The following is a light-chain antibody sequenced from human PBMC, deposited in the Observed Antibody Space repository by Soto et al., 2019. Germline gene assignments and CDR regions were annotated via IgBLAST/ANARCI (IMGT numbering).Light chain of an antibody. CDR3: QQANGFPPLT. CDR1: QSVSSSY. V-gene: IGKV3-20*01. Sequence: EIVLTQSPGTLSLSPGESATLSCRASQSVSSSYLAWYQQKPGQAPRLLIYGASSRATGIPDRFSGSGSGTDFTLIISRLEPEDFATYYCQQANGFPPLTFGGGTTVEIK. J-gene: IGKJ4*01. CDR2: GAS.